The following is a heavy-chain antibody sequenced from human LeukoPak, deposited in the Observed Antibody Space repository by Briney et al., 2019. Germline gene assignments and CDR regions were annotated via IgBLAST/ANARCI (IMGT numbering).Heavy chain of an antibody. CDR3: ARLYCTSVSCDSCLDY. CDR2: INKDGSQK. J-gene: IGHJ4*02. Sequence: GGSLRLSCAASGFTFSNYWMSWVRQAPGKGLEWVANINKDGSQKLDSVEGRFTISRDNAKNSLYLQMQSLRADDTAVYYCARLYCTSVSCDSCLDYWGQGTLVTVSS. V-gene: IGHV3-7*05. CDR1: GFTFSNYW. D-gene: IGHD2-2*01.